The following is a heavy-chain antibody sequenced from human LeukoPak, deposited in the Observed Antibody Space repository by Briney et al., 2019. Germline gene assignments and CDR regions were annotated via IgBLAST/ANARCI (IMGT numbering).Heavy chain of an antibody. V-gene: IGHV4-34*01. CDR3: ARRRYGSGSYSNHLWDYFDY. D-gene: IGHD3-10*01. Sequence: SETLSLTCAVYGGSFSGYYWSWIRQPPGKGLEWIGEINHSGSTNYNPSLKSRVTISVDTSKNQFSLKLSSVTAADTAVYYCARRRYGSGSYSNHLWDYFDYCGQGTLVTVSS. CDR2: INHSGST. J-gene: IGHJ4*02. CDR1: GGSFSGYY.